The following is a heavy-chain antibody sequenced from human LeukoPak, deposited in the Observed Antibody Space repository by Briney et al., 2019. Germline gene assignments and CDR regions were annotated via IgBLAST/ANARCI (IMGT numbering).Heavy chain of an antibody. CDR3: ARAVAGTGGGFDY. CDR1: GFTFSSYS. Sequence: GGSLRLSCAASGFTFSSYSMNWVRQAPGKGLEWVSSISSSSSYIYHADSVKGRFTISRDNAKNSLYLQMNSLRAEDTAVYYCARAVAGTGGGFDYWGQGTLVTVSS. CDR2: ISSSSSYI. V-gene: IGHV3-21*01. J-gene: IGHJ4*02. D-gene: IGHD6-19*01.